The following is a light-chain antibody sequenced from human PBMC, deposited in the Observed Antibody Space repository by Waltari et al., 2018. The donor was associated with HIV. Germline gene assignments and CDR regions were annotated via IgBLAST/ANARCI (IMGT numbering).Light chain of an antibody. CDR3: QQYHNYLT. J-gene: IGKJ4*01. CDR2: KVS. Sequence: DIQMTQSPSTLSASVGDTVTITCRASQFINTWLAWYQQKPGQAPKLLIYKVSILESGVPSRFSGSGSGTEFTLTISSLQPDDFATYYCQQYHNYLTFGGGTRVEIK. V-gene: IGKV1-5*03. CDR1: QFINTW.